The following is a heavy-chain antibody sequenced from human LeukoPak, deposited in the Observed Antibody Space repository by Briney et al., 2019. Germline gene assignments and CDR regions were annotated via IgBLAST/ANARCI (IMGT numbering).Heavy chain of an antibody. CDR3: ARGTLYSYAFDV. Sequence: GGSLRLSCAASGFTFDDYGMSWVRQAPGKGLEWVSGINWNGGSTGYADSVKGRFTISRDNAKNSLYLQMNSLRAEDTALYYRARGTLYSYAFDVWGQGTMVTVSS. D-gene: IGHD5-18*01. CDR1: GFTFDDYG. J-gene: IGHJ3*01. V-gene: IGHV3-20*04. CDR2: INWNGGST.